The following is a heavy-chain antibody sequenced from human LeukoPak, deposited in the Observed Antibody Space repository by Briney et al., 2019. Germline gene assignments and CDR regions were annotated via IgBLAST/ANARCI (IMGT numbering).Heavy chain of an antibody. CDR2: IYYSGST. D-gene: IGHD3-22*01. CDR3: ARRYCYDSSGYFYWFDP. J-gene: IGHJ5*02. Sequence: PSETLSLTCTVSGGSISSSSYYWGWIRQPPGKGLEWIGSIYYSGSTYYNPSLKSRVTISVDTSKNQFSLKLSSVTAADTAVYYCARRYCYDSSGYFYWFDPWGQGTLVTVSS. V-gene: IGHV4-39*07. CDR1: GGSISSSSYY.